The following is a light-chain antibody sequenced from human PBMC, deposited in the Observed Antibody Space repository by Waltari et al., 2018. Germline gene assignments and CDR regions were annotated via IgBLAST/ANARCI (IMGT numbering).Light chain of an antibody. Sequence: QPALTQPPSASGSLGHSVTISCTGSSSDVGRSKFVSWYQQYPGKAPKLIFYEVFKRPPGVPDRFSGSKSGNTASLTVSGLQPEDEADYYCSSYAGGNTLVLGGGTRLTVL. CDR1: SSDVGRSKF. CDR2: EVF. J-gene: IGLJ2*01. CDR3: SSYAGGNTLV. V-gene: IGLV2-8*01.